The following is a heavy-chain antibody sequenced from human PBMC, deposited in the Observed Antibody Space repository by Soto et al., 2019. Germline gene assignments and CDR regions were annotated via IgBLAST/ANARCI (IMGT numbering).Heavy chain of an antibody. D-gene: IGHD3-10*01. J-gene: IGHJ6*02. CDR2: VSPPFRTS. V-gene: IGHV1-69*01. CDR3: ARVLYYGSGSYSPYGMDV. CDR1: GVSFNNNG. Sequence: QVQLVQSGAEVKKPGSSVKVACKTSGVSFNNNGIGWVRQAPGHGLEWMGGVSPPFRTSNNARKFQGRISLTADASTGTVNMELSSLPSEDTAQYYCARVLYYGSGSYSPYGMDVWGQGTTVTVSS.